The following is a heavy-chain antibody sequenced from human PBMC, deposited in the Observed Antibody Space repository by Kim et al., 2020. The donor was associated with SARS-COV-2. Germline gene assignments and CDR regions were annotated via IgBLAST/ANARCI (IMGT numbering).Heavy chain of an antibody. J-gene: IGHJ4*02. V-gene: IGHV1-46*01. CDR3: ARSHSSSWYYFDY. D-gene: IGHD6-13*01. Sequence: YAQKFQGRVTMTRDTSTSTVYMELSSLRSEDTAVYYCARSHSSSWYYFDYWGQGTLVTVSS.